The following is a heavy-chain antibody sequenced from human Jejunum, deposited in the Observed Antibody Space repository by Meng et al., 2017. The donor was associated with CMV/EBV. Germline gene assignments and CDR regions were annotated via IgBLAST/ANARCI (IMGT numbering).Heavy chain of an antibody. J-gene: IGHJ2*01. D-gene: IGHD6-13*01. CDR2: TYYRSKWYN. Sequence: QLHQSGPGLVKPSHTLSLTCASSWDSFSSIGAIWNWIRQSPSRGLEWLGKTYYRSKWYNDYAPSVKSRITVKPDTSKNQFSLQLNSVTPEDTAVYYCARENGYEWYFDFWGRGTLVTVSS. V-gene: IGHV6-1*01. CDR1: WDSFSSIGAI. CDR3: ARENGYEWYFDF.